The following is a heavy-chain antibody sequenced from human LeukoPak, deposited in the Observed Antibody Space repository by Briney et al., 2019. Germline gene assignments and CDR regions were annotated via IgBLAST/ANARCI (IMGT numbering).Heavy chain of an antibody. D-gene: IGHD4-17*01. CDR2: INPSDGST. Sequence: GVSVKVSCRASGYTFTSYYMHWVRQAPGQGLEWMGIINPSDGSTSYAQKFQGRVTMTRDTSTSTVYMELSSLRSEDTAVYYCARDSPDYGDYAGAFDIWGQGTMVTVSS. CDR3: ARDSPDYGDYAGAFDI. V-gene: IGHV1-46*01. J-gene: IGHJ3*02. CDR1: GYTFTSYY.